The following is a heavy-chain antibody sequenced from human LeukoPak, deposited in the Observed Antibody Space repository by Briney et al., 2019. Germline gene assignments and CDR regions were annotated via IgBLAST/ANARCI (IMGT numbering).Heavy chain of an antibody. D-gene: IGHD3-22*01. J-gene: IGHJ4*02. CDR3: AKGPFFYYDASGYNYFDS. CDR1: GFTFSSFA. Sequence: PGGSLRLSCATSGFTFSSFAMSWVRQAPGEGLEWVSAMSGSGGMTYSADSVKGRFTPSRDISKDTLYLQMNNLRVEDTAIYYCAKGPFFYYDASGYNYFDSWGQGTLVTVSS. V-gene: IGHV3-23*01. CDR2: MSGSGGMT.